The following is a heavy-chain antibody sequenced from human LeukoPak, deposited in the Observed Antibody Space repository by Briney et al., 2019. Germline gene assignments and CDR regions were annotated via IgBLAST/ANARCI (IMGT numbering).Heavy chain of an antibody. V-gene: IGHV3-74*01. D-gene: IGHD2-15*01. CDR1: GFTFSAYW. CDR3: ARSLVVGGTRPNDY. CDR2: INTGGNDI. Sequence: GGSLRLSCAASGFTFSAYWMHWVRQAPGKGLVWLSRINTGGNDIAYADSVKGRFTISRDNAKNTLYLQMNSLTVEDTAVYFCARSLVVGGTRPNDYWGQGTLVTVSS. J-gene: IGHJ4*02.